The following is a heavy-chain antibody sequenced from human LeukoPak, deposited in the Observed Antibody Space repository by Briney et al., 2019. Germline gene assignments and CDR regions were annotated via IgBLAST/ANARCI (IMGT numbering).Heavy chain of an antibody. V-gene: IGHV4-4*07. J-gene: IGHJ4*02. CDR2: IYTSGST. D-gene: IGHD3-22*01. Sequence: PSETLSLTCAVYGGSFSGYYWSWIRQPAGKGLEWIGRIYTSGSTNYNPSLKSRVTVSVDTSKNQFSLKLSSVTAADTAVYYCAREKAASSGYYYYFDYWGQGTLVTVSS. CDR1: GGSFSGYY. CDR3: AREKAASSGYYYYFDY.